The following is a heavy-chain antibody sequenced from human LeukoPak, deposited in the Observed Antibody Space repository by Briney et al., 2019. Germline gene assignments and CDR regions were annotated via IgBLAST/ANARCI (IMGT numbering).Heavy chain of an antibody. CDR2: ISASCGGT. D-gene: IGHD2-2*01. CDR1: GFTFTTYP. CDR3: AKGRTYCSSTSCSQIVYYYYGMDV. Sequence: GGSLRLSCAASGFTFTTYPMSWLGQAPGKGLQWVSAISASCGGTYYADSVKGRFTISRDNSKNTLYLQMNSLSAEDTAVYYCAKGRTYCSSTSCSQIVYYYYGMDVWGQGTTVTVSS. V-gene: IGHV3-23*01. J-gene: IGHJ6*02.